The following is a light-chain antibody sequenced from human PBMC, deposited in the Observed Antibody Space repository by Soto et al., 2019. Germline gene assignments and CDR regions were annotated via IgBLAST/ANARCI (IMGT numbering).Light chain of an antibody. Sequence: QSVLTQPPSVSGAPGQRVTISCTGSSSNFGAGYDVHWYQQLPGTAHKLLIYGNSNRPSGVPDRFSGSKSGTSASLAITGLQAEDEADYYCQSYDSSLSGYVFGTGTKVTVL. J-gene: IGLJ1*01. CDR3: QSYDSSLSGYV. CDR1: SSNFGAGYD. CDR2: GNS. V-gene: IGLV1-40*01.